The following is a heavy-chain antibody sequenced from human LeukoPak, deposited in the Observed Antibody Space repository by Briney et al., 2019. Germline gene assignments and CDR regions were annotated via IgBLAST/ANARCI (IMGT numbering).Heavy chain of an antibody. CDR3: ARDGYDSSGYPNWFDP. V-gene: IGHV1-69*13. J-gene: IGHJ5*02. CDR1: GGTFSSYA. D-gene: IGHD3-22*01. Sequence: GASVKVSCRASGGTFSSYAISWVRQAPGQGLEWMGGIIPIFGTANYAQKFQGRVTITADESTSTAYVELSSLRSEDTAVYYCARDGYDSSGYPNWFDPWGQGTLVTVSS. CDR2: IIPIFGTA.